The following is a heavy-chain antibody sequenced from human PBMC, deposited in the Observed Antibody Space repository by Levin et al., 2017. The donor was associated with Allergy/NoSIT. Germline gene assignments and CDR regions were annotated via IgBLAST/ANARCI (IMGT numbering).Heavy chain of an antibody. J-gene: IGHJ4*02. Sequence: LGESLKISCKTSGYSFTSYGINWVRQAPGQGLEWMGWISPYNGNTNYAQKFQGRVTMTTEKSTSTVYMDLRSMRSDETAIYYCARDYKYSSSSGFGYWGQGTLVTVSS. CDR2: ISPYNGNT. CDR3: ARDYKYSSSSGFGY. V-gene: IGHV1-18*01. D-gene: IGHD6-6*01. CDR1: GYSFTSYG.